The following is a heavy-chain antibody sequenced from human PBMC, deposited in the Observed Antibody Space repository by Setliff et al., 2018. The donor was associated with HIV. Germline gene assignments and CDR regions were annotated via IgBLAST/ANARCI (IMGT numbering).Heavy chain of an antibody. CDR1: GGSISSGSYY. J-gene: IGHJ5*02. CDR3: ASTRLTGYCSGGTCYLGWSDP. V-gene: IGHV4-61*09. Sequence: PSETLSLTCTVSGGSISSGSYYWSWIRQPAGKGLEWIGHIYTSGSTNYNPSLKSRVTISIDKSKNQFSLRLTSMSAVDTAVYYCASTRLTGYCSGGTCYLGWSDPWGQGTLVTVSS. CDR2: IYTSGST. D-gene: IGHD2-15*01.